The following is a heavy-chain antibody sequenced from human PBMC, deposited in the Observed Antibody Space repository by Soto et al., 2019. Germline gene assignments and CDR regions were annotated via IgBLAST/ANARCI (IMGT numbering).Heavy chain of an antibody. CDR3: TTVVIPFWGYYGMDV. V-gene: IGHV3-23*01. Sequence: GGSLRLSCAASGFTFSSYAMSWVRQAPGKGLEWVSAISGSGGSTYYADSVKGRFTISRDNSKNTLYLQMNSLRAEDTAVYYCTTVVIPFWGYYGMDVWGQGTTVTVSS. CDR2: ISGSGGST. D-gene: IGHD3-16*01. CDR1: GFTFSSYA. J-gene: IGHJ6*02.